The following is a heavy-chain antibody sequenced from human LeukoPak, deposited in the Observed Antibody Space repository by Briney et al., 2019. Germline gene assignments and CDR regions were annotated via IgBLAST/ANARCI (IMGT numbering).Heavy chain of an antibody. Sequence: GGSLRLSCAASGFTFSRYPLSWVRQAPGKGLEWVSSISNTGGITYYADFVKGRFTLFRDNSNDTLFLQMNTLRADDTAVYYCAKQNTDYDFSEGFDSWGQGTLVTVSS. J-gene: IGHJ4*02. CDR1: GFTFSRYP. CDR3: AKQNTDYDFSEGFDS. D-gene: IGHD3-3*01. V-gene: IGHV3-23*01. CDR2: ISNTGGIT.